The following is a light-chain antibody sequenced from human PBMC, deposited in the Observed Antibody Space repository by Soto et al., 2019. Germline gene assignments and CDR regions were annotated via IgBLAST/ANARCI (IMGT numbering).Light chain of an antibody. CDR2: RNN. CDR1: YSNIGSNY. J-gene: IGLJ2*01. V-gene: IGLV1-47*01. CDR3: AAWDDTLSGRNVV. Sequence: QSVLTQSPSASGTPGQRVTISCSGSYSNIGSNYVYWYQQLPGTAPKLLIYRNNQRPSGVPDRFSGSKSGTSASLAISGLRSEDEADYYCAAWDDTLSGRNVVFGGGTQLTVL.